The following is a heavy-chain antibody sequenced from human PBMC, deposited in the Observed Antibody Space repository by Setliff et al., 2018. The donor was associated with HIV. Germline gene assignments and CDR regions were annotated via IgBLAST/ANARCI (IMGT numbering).Heavy chain of an antibody. CDR1: GYTFTNNV. J-gene: IGHJ6*02. CDR3: ASAYCSSTGCYVRWGNGMDV. V-gene: IGHV1-3*01. CDR2: IHAGSGDT. Sequence: ASVKVSCKASGYTFTNNVIHWVRQAPGQRLEWMGWIHAGSGDTQYSQKFQGRVTITRETSASTVYMELSSLRSEDTAMYYCASAYCSSTGCYVRWGNGMDVWGQGTTVTVSS. D-gene: IGHD2-2*01.